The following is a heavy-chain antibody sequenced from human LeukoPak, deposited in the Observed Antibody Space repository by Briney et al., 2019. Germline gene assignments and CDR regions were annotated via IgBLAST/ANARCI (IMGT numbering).Heavy chain of an antibody. Sequence: PSETLSLTCTVSGGSISSSSYYWSWIRQPAGKGLEWIGRIYTSGNTNYNPSLKSRVTMSVDTSKNQFSLKLSSVTAADTAVYYCARGPGYCSSTGCHPYYYYGMDVWGQGTTVTVSS. CDR1: GGSISSSSYY. V-gene: IGHV4-61*02. J-gene: IGHJ6*02. CDR3: ARGPGYCSSTGCHPYYYYGMDV. D-gene: IGHD2-2*03. CDR2: IYTSGNT.